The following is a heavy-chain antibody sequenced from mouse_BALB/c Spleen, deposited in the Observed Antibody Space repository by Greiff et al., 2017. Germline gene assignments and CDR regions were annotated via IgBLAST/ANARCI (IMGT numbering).Heavy chain of an antibody. CDR3: ARSYDGYSAWFAD. Sequence: VQLQQSGAELVRPGSSVKISCKASGYAFSSYWMNWVKQRPGQGLEWIGQIYPGDGDTNYNGKFKCKATLTADKSSSTAYMQLSSLTSEDSAVYFCARSYDGYSAWFADWGQGTLGTVSA. J-gene: IGHJ3*01. CDR2: IYPGDGDT. D-gene: IGHD2-3*01. V-gene: IGHV1-80*01. CDR1: GYAFSSYW.